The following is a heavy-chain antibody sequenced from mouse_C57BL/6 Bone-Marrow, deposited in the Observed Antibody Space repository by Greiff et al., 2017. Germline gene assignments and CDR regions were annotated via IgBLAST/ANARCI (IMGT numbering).Heavy chain of an antibody. CDR2: IIPNNGGT. CDR1: GYTFTDYY. D-gene: IGHD1-1*01. J-gene: IGHJ2*01. V-gene: IGHV1-26*01. Sequence: EVQLQQSGPELVKPGASVKISCKASGYTFTDYYMNWVKQSHGKSLEWIGDIIPNNGGTSYNQKFKGKATLTVDKSSSTAYMELRSLTSEDSAVYYCARLRGIYYDGSSHFDDWGKGTTLTVSS. CDR3: ARLRGIYYDGSSHFDD.